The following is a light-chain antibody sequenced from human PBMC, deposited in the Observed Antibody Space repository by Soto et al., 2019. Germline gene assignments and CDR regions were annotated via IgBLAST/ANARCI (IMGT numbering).Light chain of an antibody. CDR2: NNN. CDR1: SSIGAGYD. CDR3: QSYDSRLSGWV. Sequence: QSVLTQPPSVSGAPGQRVTISCTGSSSIGAGYDVHWYQQLPGTAPKLLIYNNNNRPSGVPDRFSGSKSGTSASLAITGLQADDEADYHCQSYDSRLSGWVFGGGTKVTVL. V-gene: IGLV1-40*01. J-gene: IGLJ3*02.